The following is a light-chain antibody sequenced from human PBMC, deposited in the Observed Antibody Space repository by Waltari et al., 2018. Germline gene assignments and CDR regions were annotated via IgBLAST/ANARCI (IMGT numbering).Light chain of an antibody. CDR3: LQFYSYPGT. Sequence: DVQMTQSPASVSASVGDRVTITCRARRGINHYLPWFQQKPGKAPRSLFYAASTLPIGAPSTLRGSGFGTQFPLTISSLQPEDFGTYYCLQFYSYPGTFGPGTRVDI. CDR1: RGINHY. CDR2: AAS. J-gene: IGKJ3*01. V-gene: IGKV1-16*01.